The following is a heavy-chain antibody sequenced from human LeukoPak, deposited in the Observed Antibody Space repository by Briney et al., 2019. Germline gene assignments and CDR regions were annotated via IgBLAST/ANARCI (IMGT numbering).Heavy chain of an antibody. CDR2: IIPILGIA. Sequence: SVKVSCKASGGTFSSYAISWVRQAPGQGLEWMGRIIPILGIANYAQKFQGRVTITADKSTSTAYMELSNLRSEDTAVYYCARDHWVGGQSDFDYWGQGTLVTVSS. CDR1: GGTFSSYA. CDR3: ARDHWVGGQSDFDY. J-gene: IGHJ4*02. V-gene: IGHV1-69*04. D-gene: IGHD4-23*01.